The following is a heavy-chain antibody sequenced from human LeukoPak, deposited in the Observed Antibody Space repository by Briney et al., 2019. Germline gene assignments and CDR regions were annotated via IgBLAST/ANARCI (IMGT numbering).Heavy chain of an antibody. V-gene: IGHV3-7*01. D-gene: IGHD3-22*01. CDR1: GFTFSSYW. Sequence: PGGSLRLSCVASGFTFSSYWMTWVRQAPGKGLEWVANIKTDGSQIYYVDSVKGRFTISRDNAKNSLYLQMNSLRAEDTAVYYCARSPVVVITTRGSPVDYRGQGTLVTVSS. CDR2: IKTDGSQI. CDR3: ARSPVVVITTRGSPVDY. J-gene: IGHJ4*02.